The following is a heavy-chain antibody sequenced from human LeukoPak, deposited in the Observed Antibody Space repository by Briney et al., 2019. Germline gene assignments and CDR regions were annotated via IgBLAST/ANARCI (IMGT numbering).Heavy chain of an antibody. CDR3: ARGRITMVRGVIVDYYMDV. V-gene: IGHV4-59*08. Sequence: SGTLSLTCTVSGGSISSYYWTWIRQPPGKGLEWIGYIYYSGSTNYNPSLKSRVTISVDTSKNQFSLKLSSVTAADTAVYYCARGRITMVRGVIVDYYMDVWGKGTTVTVSS. D-gene: IGHD3-10*01. J-gene: IGHJ6*03. CDR1: GGSISSYY. CDR2: IYYSGST.